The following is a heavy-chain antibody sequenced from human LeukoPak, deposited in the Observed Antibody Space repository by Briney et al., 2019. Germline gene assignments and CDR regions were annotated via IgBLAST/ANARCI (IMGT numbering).Heavy chain of an antibody. J-gene: IGHJ6*03. CDR1: GFSVSSNY. CDR2: IYSDSST. D-gene: IGHD3-10*01. CDR3: AKGGMSTIVRGVIGYMDV. V-gene: IGHV3-66*01. Sequence: GRSLRLSCAASGFSVSSNYLTWLRQAPGKGLECVSVIYSDSSTYYADSVKGRFTFSRDNSKNTLYLQMNSLRAEDTAVYYCAKGGMSTIVRGVIGYMDVWGKGTTVTISS.